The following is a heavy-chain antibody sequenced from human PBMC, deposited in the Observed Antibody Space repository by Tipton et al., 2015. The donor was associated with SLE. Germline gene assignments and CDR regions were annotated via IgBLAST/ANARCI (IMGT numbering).Heavy chain of an antibody. Sequence: TLSLTCAVYGGSFSGYYWSWIRQPPGKGLEWIGEINHSGSTNYNPSLKSRVTISVDTSKNQSSLKLSSVTAADTAVYYCARDPRGSYYGRGWFDPWGQGTLVTVSS. J-gene: IGHJ5*02. CDR3: ARDPRGSYYGRGWFDP. V-gene: IGHV4-34*01. CDR1: GGSFSGYY. D-gene: IGHD1-26*01. CDR2: INHSGST.